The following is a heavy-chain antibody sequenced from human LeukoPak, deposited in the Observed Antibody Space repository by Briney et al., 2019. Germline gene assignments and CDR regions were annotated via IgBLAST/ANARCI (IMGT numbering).Heavy chain of an antibody. Sequence: SETVSLTCTVSGYSISSGYYWGWIRQPPGEGLEWIGSIYHSGSTYYNPSLKSRVTISVDTSKNQFSLKLSSVTAADTAVYYCARFKRAGGWSYFDYWGQGTLVTVSS. CDR2: IYHSGST. J-gene: IGHJ4*02. V-gene: IGHV4-38-2*02. CDR1: GYSISSGYY. D-gene: IGHD6-19*01. CDR3: ARFKRAGGWSYFDY.